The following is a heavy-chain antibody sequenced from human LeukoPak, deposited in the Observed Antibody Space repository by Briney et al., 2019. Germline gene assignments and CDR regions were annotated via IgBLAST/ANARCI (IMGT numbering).Heavy chain of an antibody. V-gene: IGHV1-2*02. Sequence: ASVKVSCKASGYTFTGYYMHWVRQAPGQGLEWMGWINPNSGGTNYAQKLQGRVTMTRDTSISTAYMELSRLRSDDTAVYYCARGYWNHRTASYYYYGMDVWGQGTTVTVSS. CDR2: INPNSGGT. D-gene: IGHD1-1*01. CDR3: ARGYWNHRTASYYYYGMDV. CDR1: GYTFTGYY. J-gene: IGHJ6*02.